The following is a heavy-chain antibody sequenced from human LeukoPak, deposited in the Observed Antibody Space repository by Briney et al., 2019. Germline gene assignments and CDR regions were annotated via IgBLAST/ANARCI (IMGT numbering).Heavy chain of an antibody. CDR2: IIPILGIA. CDR1: GGIFSSYT. V-gene: IGHV1-69*02. CDR3: ARSRFLEWLLPNDAFDI. D-gene: IGHD3-3*01. J-gene: IGHJ3*02. Sequence: SVKVSCKASGGIFSSYTISWVRQAPGQGLEWMGRIIPILGIANYAQKFQGRVTITADKSTSTAYMELSSLRSEDTAVYYCARSRFLEWLLPNDAFDIWGQGTMVTVSS.